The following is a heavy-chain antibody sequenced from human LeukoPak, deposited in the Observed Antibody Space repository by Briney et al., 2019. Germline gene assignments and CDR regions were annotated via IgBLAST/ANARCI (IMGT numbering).Heavy chain of an antibody. V-gene: IGHV4-34*01. CDR3: ARGESSALPYYFDY. J-gene: IGHJ4*02. D-gene: IGHD6-19*01. Sequence: PSETLSRTCAVYGGSFSGYYWSWIRQPPGKGLEWIGEINHSGSTNYNPSLKSRVTISVDTSKNQFSLKLSSVTAADTAVYYCARGESSALPYYFDYWGQGTLVTVSS. CDR1: GGSFSGYY. CDR2: INHSGST.